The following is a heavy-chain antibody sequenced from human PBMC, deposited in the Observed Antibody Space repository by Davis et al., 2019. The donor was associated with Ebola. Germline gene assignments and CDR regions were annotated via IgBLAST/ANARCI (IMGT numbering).Heavy chain of an antibody. CDR1: GYTFTSYA. V-gene: IGHV7-4-1*02. Sequence: ASVKVSCKASGYTFTSYAMNWVRQAPGQGLEWMGWITTNTASPTYARGFSERFVFSLDTSVDTAFLQINNLRSEDTAIYYCARGMGELALNWGQGTLVTVSS. CDR2: ITTNTASP. J-gene: IGHJ4*02. D-gene: IGHD3-16*01. CDR3: ARGMGELALN.